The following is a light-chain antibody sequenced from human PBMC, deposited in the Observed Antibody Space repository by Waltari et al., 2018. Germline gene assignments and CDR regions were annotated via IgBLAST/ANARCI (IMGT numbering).Light chain of an antibody. J-gene: IGKJ4*01. CDR1: QNIRSY. CDR2: GAS. V-gene: IGKV1-39*01. CDR3: QQGYTAPLT. Sequence: DIQLTLSPSSLSASEGDRVTITCRASQNIRSYLNWYQQSPGKAPNLLIYGASSLQSGIPSRFSGSGYGTDFTLTISSLQPEDFTTYYCQQGYTAPLTFGGGTKLEIK.